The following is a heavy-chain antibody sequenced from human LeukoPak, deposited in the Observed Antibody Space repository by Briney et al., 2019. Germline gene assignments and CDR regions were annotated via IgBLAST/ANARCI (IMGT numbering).Heavy chain of an antibody. CDR3: ARLGYCSGGSCYGDAFDI. V-gene: IGHV4-59*12. CDR2: IYYSGST. CDR1: GGSISSYY. D-gene: IGHD2-15*01. J-gene: IGHJ3*02. Sequence: SETLSLTCTVSGGSISSYYWSWIRQPPGKGLEWIGYIYYSGSTNYNPSLKSRVTISVDRSKNQFSLKLSSVTAADTAVYYCARLGYCSGGSCYGDAFDIWGQGTMVTVSS.